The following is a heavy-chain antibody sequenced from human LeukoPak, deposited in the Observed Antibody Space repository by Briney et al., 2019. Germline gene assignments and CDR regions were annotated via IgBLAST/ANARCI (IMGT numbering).Heavy chain of an antibody. D-gene: IGHD3-3*01. V-gene: IGHV1-2*06. J-gene: IGHJ4*02. Sequence: ASVKVSCKASGYTFTGYFLHWVRRAPGQGLEWMGRVNPNRGGTNYAQKFQGRVTMTRDTSISTAYMELSRLRSDDTAVYYCARGRTIFGVITHLFDYWGQGTLVTVSS. CDR3: ARGRTIFGVITHLFDY. CDR1: GYTFTGYF. CDR2: VNPNRGGT.